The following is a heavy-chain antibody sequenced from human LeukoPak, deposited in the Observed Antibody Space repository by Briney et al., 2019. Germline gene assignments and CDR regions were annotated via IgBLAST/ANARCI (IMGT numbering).Heavy chain of an antibody. J-gene: IGHJ5*02. CDR3: ARVDWGRKSYYDFWSGYGSWFDP. V-gene: IGHV3-21*01. D-gene: IGHD3-3*01. CDR1: GFPFSSYS. CDR2: ISNSSSYI. Sequence: GGSLRLSCAASGFPFSSYSMNWVREAPGKGLEGVSSISNSSSYIYYADSVKGRFTISRDNAKNALYLQMNSLRAEDTAVYYCARVDWGRKSYYDFWSGYGSWFDPWGQGTLVTVSS.